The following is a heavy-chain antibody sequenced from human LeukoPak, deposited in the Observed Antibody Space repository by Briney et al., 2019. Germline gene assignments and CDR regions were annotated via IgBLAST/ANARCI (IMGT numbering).Heavy chain of an antibody. CDR1: GGSISSGGYS. CDR2: IYHSGST. CDR3: AREGTATSFDY. J-gene: IGHJ4*02. V-gene: IGHV4-30-2*01. Sequence: SETLSLTCAVSGGSISSGGYSWRWIRQPPGKGLEWIGYIYHSGSTYYNPSLKSRVTISVDRSKNQFSLKLTPVTAADTAVYYCAREGTATSFDYWGQGTLVTVSS.